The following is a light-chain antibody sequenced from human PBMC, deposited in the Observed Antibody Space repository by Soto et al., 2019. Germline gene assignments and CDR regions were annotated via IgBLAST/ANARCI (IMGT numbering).Light chain of an antibody. CDR1: SSDVGGYNY. Sequence: QSALTQPASVSGSPGQSITISCTGTSSDVGGYNYVSWYQQHPGKAPKLMIYDVSNRPSGVSNRFSGSKSGNTASLTISGLQAEDEADYYCSSHTSSRTEVFGGGTKLTVL. V-gene: IGLV2-14*03. CDR3: SSHTSSRTEV. CDR2: DVS. J-gene: IGLJ2*01.